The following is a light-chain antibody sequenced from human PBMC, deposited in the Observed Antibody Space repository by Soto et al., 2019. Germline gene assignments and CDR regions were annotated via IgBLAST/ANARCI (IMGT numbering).Light chain of an antibody. Sequence: EIVLTQSPGTLSLSPGERATVSCRASQSVSNTFLAWHQQKRGQAPRLLIFGASSRAPGIPDRFSGSGSGTDFTLTISRLEPEDFAVYYCQQYGSSPPLTFGGGTKVDIK. CDR3: QQYGSSPPLT. CDR2: GAS. V-gene: IGKV3-20*01. CDR1: QSVSNTF. J-gene: IGKJ4*01.